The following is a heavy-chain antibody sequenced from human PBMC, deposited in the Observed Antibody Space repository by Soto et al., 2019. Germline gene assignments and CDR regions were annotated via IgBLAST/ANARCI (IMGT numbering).Heavy chain of an antibody. D-gene: IGHD1-26*01. CDR1: GGYIRSSNYY. J-gene: IGHJ4*02. Sequence: SETLCLTCTVSGGYIRSSNYYWGWIRQPPGKGLEWIGSIYYSGSTYHNPPLKSRVTISKDTSKNQFSLRLSSVTAADTAVYYCAVGSSGFYYIYWGQGIQVTVSS. CDR2: IYYSGST. V-gene: IGHV4-39*01. CDR3: AVGSSGFYYIY.